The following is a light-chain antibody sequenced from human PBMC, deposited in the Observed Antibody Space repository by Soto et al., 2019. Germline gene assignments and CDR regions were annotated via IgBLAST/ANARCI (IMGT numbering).Light chain of an antibody. J-gene: IGKJ1*01. CDR2: GAS. CDR1: QSVSSN. V-gene: IGKV3-15*01. Sequence: EIVMTQSPATLSVSPGERATLSCRASQSVSSNLAWYPQKPGQAPRLLIYGASTRETGIPAMFSCSGAGTECTRTISSLQSEDVSVAYCLQYNNWPRTFRQGTKVDIK. CDR3: LQYNNWPRT.